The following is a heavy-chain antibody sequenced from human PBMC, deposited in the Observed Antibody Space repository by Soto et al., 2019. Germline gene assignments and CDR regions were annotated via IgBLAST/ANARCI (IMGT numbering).Heavy chain of an antibody. D-gene: IGHD3-3*01. CDR1: GGSISSSSYY. CDR3: ARLGYYDFWSGYYTFYYYGMDV. CDR2: IYYSGST. J-gene: IGHJ6*02. Sequence: PSETLSLTCTVSGGSISSSSYYWGWIRQPPAKVLEWIGSIYYSGSTYYNPSLKSRVTISVDTSKNQFSLKLSSVTAADTAVYYCARLGYYDFWSGYYTFYYYGMDVWGQGTTVT. V-gene: IGHV4-39*01.